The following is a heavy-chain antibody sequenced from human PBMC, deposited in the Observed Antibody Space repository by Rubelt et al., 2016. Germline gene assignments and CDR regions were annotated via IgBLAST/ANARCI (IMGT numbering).Heavy chain of an antibody. J-gene: IGHJ4*02. D-gene: IGHD3-22*01. V-gene: IGHV3-20*04. CDR3: ARGSQSSRYGSPGDY. CDR2: IAWDGGSG. CDR1: GFTFDDYG. Sequence: EVQLVEFGGGVVRPGGSLRLSCAAYGFTFDDYGMSWVRQGPGKGLEWVAGIAWDGGSGGYAESVKGRFTISRDNAKNSLYLQMNSLRAEDTAFYYCARGSQSSRYGSPGDYWGQGTLVTVSS.